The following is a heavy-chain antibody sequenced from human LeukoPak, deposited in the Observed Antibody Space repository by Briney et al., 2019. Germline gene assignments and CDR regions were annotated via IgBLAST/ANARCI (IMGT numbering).Heavy chain of an antibody. V-gene: IGHV3-21*01. CDR2: ISSSSSYI. CDR3: ARDTYDILTGYHY. D-gene: IGHD3-9*01. Sequence: GGSLRLSCAASGFTFSGYSMNWVRQAPGKGLEWVSSISSSSSYIYYADSVKGRFTISRDNAKNSLYLQMNSLRAEDTAVYYCARDTYDILTGYHYWGQGTLVTVSS. J-gene: IGHJ4*02. CDR1: GFTFSGYS.